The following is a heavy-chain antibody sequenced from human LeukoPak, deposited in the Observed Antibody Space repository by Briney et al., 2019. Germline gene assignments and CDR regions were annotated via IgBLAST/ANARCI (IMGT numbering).Heavy chain of an antibody. CDR2: INPNSGGT. CDR3: AREKGDYYDSRGYYYYFDY. CDR1: GYTFTGYY. D-gene: IGHD3-22*01. Sequence: ASVKVSCKTSGYTFTGYYMHWVRQAPGQGLEWMGWINPNSGGTNYAQKFQGRVTMTRDTSISTAYMELRSLRSDDTAVYYCAREKGDYYDSRGYYYYFDYWGQGTLVTVSS. J-gene: IGHJ4*02. V-gene: IGHV1-2*02.